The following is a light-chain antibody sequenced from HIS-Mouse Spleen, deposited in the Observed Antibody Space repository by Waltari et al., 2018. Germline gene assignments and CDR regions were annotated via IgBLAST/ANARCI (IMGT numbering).Light chain of an antibody. CDR2: DVS. V-gene: IGLV2-11*01. CDR1: SSDVGGYNY. CDR3: CSYAGSYTWV. J-gene: IGLJ3*02. Sequence: QSALTQPRSVSGSPGQSVTISCTGTSSDVGGYNYVSWYQLHPGKAPKLMIYDVSKRPSGVADRFSGSKSGNTASLTISGLQAEDEADYYCCSYAGSYTWVFGGGTKLTVL.